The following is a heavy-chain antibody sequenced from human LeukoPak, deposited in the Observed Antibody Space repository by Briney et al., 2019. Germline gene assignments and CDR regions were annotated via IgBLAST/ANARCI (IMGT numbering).Heavy chain of an antibody. CDR3: ARAGLAILTGSPYYFDY. Sequence: ASVKVSCKASGYTFTSYGISWVRQAPGQGLEWMGWISAYNGNTNYAQKLQGRVTMTTDTSTSTAYMELRSLRSDDTAVYYCARAGLAILTGSPYYFDYWGQGTLVTVSS. D-gene: IGHD3-9*01. CDR1: GYTFTSYG. J-gene: IGHJ4*02. CDR2: ISAYNGNT. V-gene: IGHV1-18*01.